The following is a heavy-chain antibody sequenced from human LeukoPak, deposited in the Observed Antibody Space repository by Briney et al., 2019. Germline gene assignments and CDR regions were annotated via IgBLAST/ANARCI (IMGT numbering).Heavy chain of an antibody. CDR3: ARGTYGDSNLFDY. V-gene: IGHV4-30-2*01. Sequence: SQTLSLTCAVSGGSISSGGYSWSWIRQPPGKGLEWIGYIYHSGSTYYNPSLKSRATISVDRSKNQFSLKLSSVTAADTAVYYCARGTYGDSNLFDYWGQGTLVTVSS. CDR1: GGSISSGGYS. J-gene: IGHJ4*02. D-gene: IGHD4-17*01. CDR2: IYHSGST.